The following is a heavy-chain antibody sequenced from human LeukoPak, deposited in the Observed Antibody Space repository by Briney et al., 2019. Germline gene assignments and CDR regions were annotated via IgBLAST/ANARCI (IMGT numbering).Heavy chain of an antibody. D-gene: IGHD2-21*02. V-gene: IGHV3-33*06. CDR3: AKERCGGNCPLEH. CDR2: IWNDGSNK. J-gene: IGHJ4*02. Sequence: GRSLRLSCAASGFSFSSYGMYWVRQAPGKGLEWVAVIWNDGSNKYYADSVKGRFTISRDNSKNTLYLQMNTLRAEDTAVYYCAKERCGGNCPLEHWGQGTLVTLSS. CDR1: GFSFSSYG.